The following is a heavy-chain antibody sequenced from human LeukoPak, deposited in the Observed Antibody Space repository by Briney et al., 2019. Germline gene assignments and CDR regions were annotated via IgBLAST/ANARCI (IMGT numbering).Heavy chain of an antibody. CDR2: IYYSGST. V-gene: IGHV4-39*07. D-gene: IGHD6-19*01. J-gene: IGHJ4*02. CDR1: GGSISSSSYY. CDR3: ARVNVSGGWVCDY. Sequence: SETLSLTCTVSGGSISSSSYYWGWIRQPPGTGLEWIGSIYYSGSTYYNPSLKSRVTISVDTSKNQFSLKLSSVTAADTAVYYCARVNVSGGWVCDYWGQGTLVTVSS.